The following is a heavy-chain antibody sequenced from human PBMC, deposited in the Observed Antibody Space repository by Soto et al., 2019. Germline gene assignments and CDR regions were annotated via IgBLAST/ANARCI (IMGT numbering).Heavy chain of an antibody. D-gene: IGHD4-17*01. Sequence: GGSLRLSCAASGFTVSSNFMSWVRQSPGKGLEWVSLIYGGGSTYYADSVKGSFTISSDYSKNTLYLQMNALRAEDTAVYYCARSNTDHYYYYMDVWGKGTTVTVSS. J-gene: IGHJ6*03. CDR2: IYGGGST. CDR3: ARSNTDHYYYYMDV. CDR1: GFTVSSNF. V-gene: IGHV3-66*01.